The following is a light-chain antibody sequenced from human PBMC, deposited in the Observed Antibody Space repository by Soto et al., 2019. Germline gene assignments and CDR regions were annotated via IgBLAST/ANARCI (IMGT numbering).Light chain of an antibody. CDR2: DAS. V-gene: IGKV3-20*01. J-gene: IGKJ4*01. CDR3: QQYGSSPDT. CDR1: QSVRNNY. Sequence: EIVLTQSPGTLSLSPGERATLSCRASQSVRNNYLAWYQQKPGQAPRLLIYDASNRATGIPDRFSGSGSGTDFTLTISRLEPEDCAVYYCQQYGSSPDTFGGGTKVEIK.